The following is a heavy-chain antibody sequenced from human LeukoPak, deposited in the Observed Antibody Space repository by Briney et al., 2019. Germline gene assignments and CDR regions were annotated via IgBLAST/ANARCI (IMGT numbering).Heavy chain of an antibody. D-gene: IGHD6-19*01. CDR1: GFTVSSNY. CDR2: IYSGGNT. CDR3: ARVASDSIGWYHFDY. V-gene: IGHV3-53*01. Sequence: PGGSLRLSCAASGFTVSSNYMGWVRQAPGKGLEWVSVIYSGGNTYYADSVKGRFTISRDNSKNTLYLQMNSLRAEDTAVYYRARVASDSIGWYHFDYWGQGTLVTVSS. J-gene: IGHJ4*02.